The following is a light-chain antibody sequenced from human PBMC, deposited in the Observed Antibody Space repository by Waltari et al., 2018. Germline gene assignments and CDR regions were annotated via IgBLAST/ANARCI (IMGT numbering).Light chain of an antibody. J-gene: IGKJ3*01. V-gene: IGKV3D-15*03. CDR1: QSVGSY. CDR3: QQYNDLLFT. CDR2: SAY. Sequence: LSCRASQSVGSYLAWYQQKPGQAPKLLVHSAYFRATGIPDRFSGSGSRTDFTLTISNLEPEDVGVYHCQQYNDLLFTFGPGTKLDIK.